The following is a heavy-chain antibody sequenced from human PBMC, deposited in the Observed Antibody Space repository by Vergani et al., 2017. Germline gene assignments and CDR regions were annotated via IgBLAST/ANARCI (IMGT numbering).Heavy chain of an antibody. Sequence: VKSVESGGGLVPPGRSLRPPCAPSGFTFDDYAMHWVRQAPGKGGEWVSFIRWDSGSIAYADSVKGRFTISRDSAKNPLYRPMSSLRAGDMALYYCAKGKLLIPAAQIDYWGQGTLVTVSS. D-gene: IGHD6-13*01. CDR2: IRWDSGSI. CDR1: GFTFDDYA. CDR3: AKGKLLIPAAQIDY. V-gene: IGHV3-9*03. J-gene: IGHJ4*02.